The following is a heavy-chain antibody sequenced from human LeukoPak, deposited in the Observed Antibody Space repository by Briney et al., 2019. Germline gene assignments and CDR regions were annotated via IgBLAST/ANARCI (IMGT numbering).Heavy chain of an antibody. CDR3: ARRERGSWFDP. CDR2: IYYSGST. V-gene: IGHV4-59*08. CDR1: GGSISSYY. Sequence: SETLSLTCTVSGGSISSYYWSWIRQPPGKGLEWIGYIYYSGSTNYNPSLKSRVTMSVDTSKNQFSLKLSSVTAADTAVYYCARRERGSWFDPWGQGTLVTVSS. D-gene: IGHD1-1*01. J-gene: IGHJ5*02.